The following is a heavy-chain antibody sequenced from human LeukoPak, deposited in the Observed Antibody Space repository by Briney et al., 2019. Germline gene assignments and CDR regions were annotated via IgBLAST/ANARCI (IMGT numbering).Heavy chain of an antibody. J-gene: IGHJ5*02. CDR2: ISSSGSTI. CDR1: GFTFSSYE. CDR3: ARESYDYVWGRTNWFDP. Sequence: GGSLRLSCAASGFTFSSYEMNWVRQAPGKGLEWVSYISSSGSTIYYADSVKGRFTISRDNAKNSLYLQMNSLRAEDTAVYYCARESYDYVWGRTNWFDPWGQGTLVTVSS. D-gene: IGHD3-16*01. V-gene: IGHV3-48*03.